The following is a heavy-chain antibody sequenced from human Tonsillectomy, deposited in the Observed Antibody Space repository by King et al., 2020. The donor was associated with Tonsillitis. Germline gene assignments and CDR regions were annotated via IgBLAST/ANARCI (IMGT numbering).Heavy chain of an antibody. J-gene: IGHJ6*04. CDR2: SIPIFGTA. V-gene: IGHV1-69*12. D-gene: IGHD1-14*01. CDR3: GKAEVMPDPQPLGGRSGMDA. CDR1: GGTFSSYV. Sequence: VQLVQSGAEVKKPGSSVKVSCKASGGTFSSYVINWVRQAPGQGLEWMGGSIPIFGTANYAQKVQGRVTITADESTSTAYMELSSLRSEDTAVYYCGKAEVMPDPQPLGGRSGMDAWGKGTTVTASS.